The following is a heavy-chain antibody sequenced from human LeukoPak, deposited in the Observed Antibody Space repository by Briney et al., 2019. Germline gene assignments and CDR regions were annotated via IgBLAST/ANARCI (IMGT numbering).Heavy chain of an antibody. J-gene: IGHJ4*02. CDR2: IIPIFGTA. Sequence: SVKVSCKASGGTFSSYAISWVRQAPGQGLEWMGGIIPIFGTANYAQKFQGRVTITADESTSTAYMELSSLRSEDTAVYYCTSEAFIHSALFDYWGQGTLVTVSS. CDR1: GGTFSSYA. CDR3: TSEAFIHSALFDY. D-gene: IGHD3-16*01. V-gene: IGHV1-69*13.